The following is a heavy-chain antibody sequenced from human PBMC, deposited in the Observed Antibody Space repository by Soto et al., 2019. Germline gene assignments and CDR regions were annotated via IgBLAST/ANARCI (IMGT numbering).Heavy chain of an antibody. D-gene: IGHD2-21*02. CDR3: ARQGDHHFDY. CDR1: VFSHSTKRMG. Sequence: SGPKLINQTQTLTLNFTFSVFSHSTKRMGVGWIRQPPGKALEWLALIYWDDDKRYSPSLKSRLTITKDTSKNQVVLTMTNMDPVDTDTYYCARQGDHHFDYWGQGILVTVSS. CDR2: IYWDDDK. J-gene: IGHJ4*02. V-gene: IGHV2-5*02.